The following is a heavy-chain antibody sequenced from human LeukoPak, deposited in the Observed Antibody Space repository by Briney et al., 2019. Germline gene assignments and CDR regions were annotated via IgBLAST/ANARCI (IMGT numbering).Heavy chain of an antibody. D-gene: IGHD5-12*01. CDR3: ARLNIVATICYFDY. CDR1: GGSVSSVGYY. Sequence: SETLSLTCTVSGGSVSSVGYYWSWIRQPPGKGLEWIGYIYYSGSTNYNPSLRSRVTISVDTSENQFSLKLSSVTAADTAVYYCARLNIVATICYFDYWGQGILVTVSS. CDR2: IYYSGST. J-gene: IGHJ4*02. V-gene: IGHV4-61*08.